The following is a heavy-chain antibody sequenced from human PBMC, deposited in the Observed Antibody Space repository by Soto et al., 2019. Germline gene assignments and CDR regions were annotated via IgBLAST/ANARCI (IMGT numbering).Heavy chain of an antibody. CDR1: GFSLSTSGVG. D-gene: IGHD3-9*01. J-gene: IGHJ4*02. CDR3: AHHYDILTGYSG. V-gene: IGHV2-5*02. CDR2: IYWDDDK. Sequence: QITLKESGPTLVKPTQTLTLTCTFSGFSLSTSGVGVGWIRQPPGKALEWLALIYWDDDKRYSPSLKSRLTITKDTSNNQVVLTMTNMDTVDTATYYGAHHYDILTGYSGWGQGTLVTVSS.